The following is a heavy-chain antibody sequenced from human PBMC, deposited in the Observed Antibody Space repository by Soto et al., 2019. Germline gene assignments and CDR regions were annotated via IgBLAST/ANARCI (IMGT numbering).Heavy chain of an antibody. D-gene: IGHD6-13*01. CDR1: GFTFSSYG. CDR2: IWYDGSNK. J-gene: IGHJ6*02. V-gene: IGHV3-33*01. CDR3: ARSIAAAGPYYYYYYGMDV. Sequence: QVQLVESGGGVVQPGRSLRLSCAASGFTFSSYGMHWVRQAPGKGLEWVAVIWYDGSNKYYADSVKRRFTISRDNSKNTLYLQMNSLRAEDTAVYYCARSIAAAGPYYYYYYGMDVWGQGTTVTVSS.